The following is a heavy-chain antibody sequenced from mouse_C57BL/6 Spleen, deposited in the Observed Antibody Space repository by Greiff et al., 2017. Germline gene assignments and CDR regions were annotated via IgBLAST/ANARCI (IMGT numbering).Heavy chain of an antibody. D-gene: IGHD2-4*01. V-gene: IGHV2-5*01. Sequence: VKLMESGPGLVQPSQSLSITCTVSGFSLTSYGVHWVRQSPGKGLEWLGVIWRGGSTDYNAAFMSRLSITKDNSKSQVFFKMNSLQADDTAIYYCATTYDYETGSFDYWGQGTTLTVSS. CDR1: GFSLTSYG. J-gene: IGHJ2*01. CDR3: ATTYDYETGSFDY. CDR2: IWRGGST.